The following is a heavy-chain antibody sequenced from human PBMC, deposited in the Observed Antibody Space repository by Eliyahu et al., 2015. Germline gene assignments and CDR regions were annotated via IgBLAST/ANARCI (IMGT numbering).Heavy chain of an antibody. D-gene: IGHD5-18*01. J-gene: IGHJ4*02. CDR3: ARDLDTAGTLDY. CDR2: INSNRGDT. V-gene: IGHV1-2*06. Sequence: QVQLVQSGAEVKKPGASVKVSCKTSGYTFIGHYLHWVRQAPGQGLEWMGRINSNRGDTNYAQKFQDRVSMTRDTSISTAYMELSRLTSDDTAVYYCARDLDTAGTLDYWGQGTLVTVSS. CDR1: GYTFIGHY.